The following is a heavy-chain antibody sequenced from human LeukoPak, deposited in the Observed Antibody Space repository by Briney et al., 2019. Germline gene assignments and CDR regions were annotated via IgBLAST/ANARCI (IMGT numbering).Heavy chain of an antibody. J-gene: IGHJ3*02. CDR2: IIPILGIA. Sequence: SVKVSCKASGYTFTSYDINWVRQAPGQGLEWMGRIIPILGIANYAQKFQGRVTITADKSTSTAYMELSSLRSEDTAVYYCAREKGGFDSPDAFDIWGQGTMVTVSS. CDR3: AREKGGFDSPDAFDI. CDR1: GYTFTSYD. V-gene: IGHV1-69*04. D-gene: IGHD3-22*01.